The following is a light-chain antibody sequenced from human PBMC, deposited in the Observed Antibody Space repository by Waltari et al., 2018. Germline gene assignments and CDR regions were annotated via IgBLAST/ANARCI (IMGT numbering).Light chain of an antibody. Sequence: DIVMTQFPDSLAVSAGVRATINCKSSQTVLYSSDNNNYLAWYQQKLGQPPKLLIYWASTRASGVPARFSGSGSGTDFTLTISSLQAEDVAVYYCQQYYDTPRTFGQGTRVEIK. V-gene: IGKV4-1*01. CDR2: WAS. CDR3: QQYYDTPRT. J-gene: IGKJ1*01. CDR1: QTVLYSSDNNNY.